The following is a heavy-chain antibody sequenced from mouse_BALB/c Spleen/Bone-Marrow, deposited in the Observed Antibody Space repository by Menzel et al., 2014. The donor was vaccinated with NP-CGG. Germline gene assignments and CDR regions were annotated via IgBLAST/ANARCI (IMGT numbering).Heavy chain of an antibody. V-gene: IGHV1-69*02. CDR3: IRWLPYAMDY. CDR2: IYPSDSYT. J-gene: IGHJ4*01. D-gene: IGHD2-2*01. CDR1: GYTFTNYW. Sequence: QVQLQQSGAELVRPGASVKLSCKASGYTFTNYWINWVKQRPGQGLEWIGNIYPSDSYTNYNQKFKDKATLTVDKSSSTAYMQLSSPTSEDSAVYYCIRWLPYAMDYWGQGTSVTVSS.